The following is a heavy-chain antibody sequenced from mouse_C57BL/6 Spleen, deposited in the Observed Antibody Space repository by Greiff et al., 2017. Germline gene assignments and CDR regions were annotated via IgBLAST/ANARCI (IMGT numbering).Heavy chain of an antibody. V-gene: IGHV1-52*01. CDR3: ARGRMGVREAMDY. CDR1: GYTFTSYW. CDR2: IDPSDSET. J-gene: IGHJ4*01. Sequence: VKLQESGAELVRPGSSVKLSCKASGYTFTSYWMHWVKQRPIQGLEWIGNIDPSDSETHYNQKFKDKATLTVDKSSSTAYMQLSSLTSEDSAVYYCARGRMGVREAMDYWGQGTSVTVSS. D-gene: IGHD2-14*01.